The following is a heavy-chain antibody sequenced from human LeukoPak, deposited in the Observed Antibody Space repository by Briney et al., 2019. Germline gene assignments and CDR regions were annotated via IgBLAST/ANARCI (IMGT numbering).Heavy chain of an antibody. CDR1: GFTVSRNY. CDR2: IYSGGRT. D-gene: IGHD6-13*01. CDR3: AKSGYSSSWSNAAVYNWFDP. J-gene: IGHJ5*02. V-gene: IGHV3-53*01. Sequence: GGSLRLSCAASGFTVSRNYMSWVRQAPGKGLEWVSIIYSGGRTYYADSVKGRFTISRDNSKNTLYLQMNSLRAEDTAVYYCAKSGYSSSWSNAAVYNWFDPWGQGTLVTVSS.